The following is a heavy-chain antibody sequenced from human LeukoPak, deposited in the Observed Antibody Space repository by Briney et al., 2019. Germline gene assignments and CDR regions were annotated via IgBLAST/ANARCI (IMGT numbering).Heavy chain of an antibody. D-gene: IGHD4-23*01. CDR2: ISSSSNTI. CDR1: GFTFSSYS. V-gene: IGHV3-48*01. J-gene: IGHJ4*02. CDR3: ARGGLGNFD. Sequence: GGSLRLSCGASGFTFSSYSMNWVRQAPGKGLEWVSYISSSSNTIYYADSVKGRFTISRDNAKNSLYLQMNSLRAEDTAVYYCARGGLGNFDWGQGTLVTVSS.